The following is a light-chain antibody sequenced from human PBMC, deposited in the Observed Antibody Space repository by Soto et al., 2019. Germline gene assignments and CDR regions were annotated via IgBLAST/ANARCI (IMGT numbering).Light chain of an antibody. CDR3: SSYTSTTAYV. CDR1: SSDIGGYNY. Sequence: QSALTQPASVSGSPGQSITISCTGTSSDIGGYNYVAWYQQYPGKAPKLIIYDVINRPSGVSHRFSGSKSGNTASLTISGLQAEDEADYYCSSYTSTTAYVFGPGTQLTVL. CDR2: DVI. V-gene: IGLV2-14*03. J-gene: IGLJ1*01.